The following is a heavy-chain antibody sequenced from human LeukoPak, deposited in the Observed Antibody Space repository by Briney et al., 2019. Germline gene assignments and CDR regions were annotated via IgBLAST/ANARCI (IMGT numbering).Heavy chain of an antibody. D-gene: IGHD6-13*01. CDR2: ISGSGGST. Sequence: GGSLRLSCAASGFTFSSYAMSWVRQAPGKGLEWVSAISGSGGSTYYADSVKGRFTISRDNSKNTLYLQMNSLRAEDTAVYYCAKVYSSSWLEYYFDYWGQGTLVTVSS. J-gene: IGHJ4*02. V-gene: IGHV3-23*01. CDR1: GFTFSSYA. CDR3: AKVYSSSWLEYYFDY.